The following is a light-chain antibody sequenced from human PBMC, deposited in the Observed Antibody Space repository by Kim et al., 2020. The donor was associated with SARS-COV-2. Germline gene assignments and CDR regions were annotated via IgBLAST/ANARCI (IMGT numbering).Light chain of an antibody. V-gene: IGLV1-47*01. CDR3: ASWDDALSGWV. CDR1: SSNIGSNS. Sequence: QSVLTQPPSASVTPGQRVTISCSGSSSNIGSNSVNWYQQVPGTAPKVLIYNNNQRPSGVPDRFSASKSGTSASLAISGLRSEDEADYYCASWDDALSGWVFGGGTQLTVL. CDR2: NNN. J-gene: IGLJ3*02.